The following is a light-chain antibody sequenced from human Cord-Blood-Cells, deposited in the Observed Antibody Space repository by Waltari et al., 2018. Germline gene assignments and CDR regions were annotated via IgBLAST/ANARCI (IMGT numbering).Light chain of an antibody. J-gene: IGKJ2*01. CDR1: QGIRND. CDR3: LQDYNYPMYT. V-gene: IGKV1-6*01. Sequence: AIQMTQSPSSLSASVGDRVTITCRASQGIRNDLGWYQQKPGKAPKLLIYAASSLQSGVTSRFSGSGSGTDFTLTISSLQPEDFATYYCLQDYNYPMYTFGQGTKLEIK. CDR2: AAS.